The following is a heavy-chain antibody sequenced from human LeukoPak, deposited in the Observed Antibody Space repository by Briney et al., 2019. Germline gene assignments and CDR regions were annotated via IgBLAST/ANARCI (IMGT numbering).Heavy chain of an antibody. CDR2: VYYSGST. CDR3: ARHSTAMVTIDY. J-gene: IGHJ4*02. V-gene: IGHV4-59*08. D-gene: IGHD5-18*01. Sequence: PSETLSLTCTVSGGSISSHYWSWIRQPPGKGLEWIGYVYYSGSTKYNPSLKSRATISVETSKNQISLKLRSVTAADTAVYYCARHSTAMVTIDYWGQGTLVTVSP. CDR1: GGSISSHY.